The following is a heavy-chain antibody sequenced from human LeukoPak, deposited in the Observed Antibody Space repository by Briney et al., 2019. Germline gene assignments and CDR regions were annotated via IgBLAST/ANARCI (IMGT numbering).Heavy chain of an antibody. J-gene: IGHJ4*02. CDR3: ASNLAYDFWSGYYFDY. V-gene: IGHV4-59*01. CDR2: IYYSGST. Sequence: SETLSLTCTVSGHSIINSFYWSWIRQPPGKGLEWIGYIYYSGSTNYNPSLKSRVTISVDTSKNQFSLKLSSVTAADTAVYYCASNLAYDFWSGYYFDYWGQGTLVTVSS. D-gene: IGHD3-3*01. CDR1: GHSIINSFY.